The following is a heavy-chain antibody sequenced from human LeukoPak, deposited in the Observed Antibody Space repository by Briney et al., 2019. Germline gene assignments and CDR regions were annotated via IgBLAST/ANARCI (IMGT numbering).Heavy chain of an antibody. Sequence: GGSLRLSCAASGFTFSSYGMHWVRQAPGKGLEWVAVISYDGSNKYYADSVKGRFTISRDNSKNTLYLQMNSLRAEDTAVYYCAKWSEQLGIDYWGQGTLVTVSS. D-gene: IGHD6-13*01. V-gene: IGHV3-30*18. CDR3: AKWSEQLGIDY. J-gene: IGHJ4*02. CDR2: ISYDGSNK. CDR1: GFTFSSYG.